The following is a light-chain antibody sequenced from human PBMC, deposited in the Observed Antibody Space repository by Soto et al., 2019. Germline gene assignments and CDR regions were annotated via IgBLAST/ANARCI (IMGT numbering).Light chain of an antibody. CDR2: LGS. CDR3: MQALQTPVT. Sequence: DIVMTQSPLSLPVTPGEPASISCRSSQSLLHSNGYNCLDWHLQKPGQSPQLLIYLGSNRAAGVADGVSGSGSGTDFTLKISRVEAEDVGVYYCMQALQTPVTFGGGTKGEIK. J-gene: IGKJ4*01. CDR1: QSLLHSNGYNC. V-gene: IGKV2-28*01.